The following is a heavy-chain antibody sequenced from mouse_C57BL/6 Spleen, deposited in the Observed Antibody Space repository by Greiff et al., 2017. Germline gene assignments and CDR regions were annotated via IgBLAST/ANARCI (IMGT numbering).Heavy chain of an antibody. J-gene: IGHJ3*01. V-gene: IGHV5-9*01. CDR2: ISGGGGNT. CDR1: GFTFSSYT. Sequence: EVMLVESGGGLVKPGGSLKLSCAASGFTFSSYTMSWVRQTPEKRLEWVATISGGGGNTYYPDSVKGRFTISRDNAKNTLYLQMSSLRSEDTALYYCARLYGYDERAWFAYWGQGTLVTVSA. CDR3: ARLYGYDERAWFAY. D-gene: IGHD2-2*01.